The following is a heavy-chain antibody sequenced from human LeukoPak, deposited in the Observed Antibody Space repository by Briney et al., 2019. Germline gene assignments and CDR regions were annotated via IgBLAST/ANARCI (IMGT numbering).Heavy chain of an antibody. Sequence: GGSLRLSCAASGFTFSNFYMNWVRQAPGKGLEWVSTISIASTHILYADAVKGRFTISRDNAKNSLFLQMNSLRVEDTAVYYCARGLQYNDAFDFWGQGTMVTVSS. CDR1: GFTFSNFY. J-gene: IGHJ3*01. V-gene: IGHV3-21*01. CDR2: ISIASTHI. CDR3: ARGLQYNDAFDF. D-gene: IGHD1-1*01.